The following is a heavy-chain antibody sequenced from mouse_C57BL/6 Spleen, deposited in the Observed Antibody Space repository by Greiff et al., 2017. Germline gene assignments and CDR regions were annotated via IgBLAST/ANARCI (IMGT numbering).Heavy chain of an antibody. V-gene: IGHV1-55*01. D-gene: IGHD1-1*01. J-gene: IGHJ1*03. CDR1: GYTFTSYW. Sequence: QVQLQQPGAELVKPGASVKMSCKASGYTFTSYWITWVKQRPGQGLEWIGDIYPGSGSTNYNEKFKSKATLTVDTSSSTAYMQLSSLTSEDSAVYYCARGVTTVVATSWYFDVWGTGTTVTVSS. CDR3: ARGVTTVVATSWYFDV. CDR2: IYPGSGST.